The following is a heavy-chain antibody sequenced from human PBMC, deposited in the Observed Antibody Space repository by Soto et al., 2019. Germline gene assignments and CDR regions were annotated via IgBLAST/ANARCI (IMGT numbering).Heavy chain of an antibody. CDR3: AKGPTEESFLYDYYGMDV. Sequence: SETLSLTCTVSGASISNSYWSWIRQPPGKGLEWIGYIYYSGTTNYNPSLKSRVTISVDTSKNHFSLRLSSVTAADTAVYYCAKGPTEESFLYDYYGMDVWGQGTTVTVSS. V-gene: IGHV4-59*01. CDR1: GASISNSY. J-gene: IGHJ6*02. D-gene: IGHD4-4*01. CDR2: IYYSGTT.